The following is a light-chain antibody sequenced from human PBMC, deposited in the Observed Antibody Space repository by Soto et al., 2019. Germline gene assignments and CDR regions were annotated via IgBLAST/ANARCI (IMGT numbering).Light chain of an antibody. CDR1: QWFSGK. CDR2: SSS. CDR3: QQYNNWWT. Sequence: EIVLTQSPATLSLSPGERVSLSCGASQWFSGKNLAWYQQKPGQPPRLLIYSSSVRATGIPARFTGSGSGTEFTLTISSLQSEDFAVYYCQQYNNWWTFGQGTKVEIK. V-gene: IGKV3-15*01. J-gene: IGKJ1*01.